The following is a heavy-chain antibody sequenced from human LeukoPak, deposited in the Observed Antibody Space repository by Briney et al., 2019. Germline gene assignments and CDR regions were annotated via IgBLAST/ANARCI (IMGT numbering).Heavy chain of an antibody. CDR2: IYSGGST. V-gene: IGHV3-53*01. CDR1: GFTVSSNY. CDR3: ASQVRYYDSSGYYSWASIRRPDAFDI. Sequence: GGSLRLSCAAAGFTVSSNYMSWVRQAPGKGLEWVSVIYSGGSTYYADSVKGRFTISRDNSKNTLYLQMNSLRAEDTAVYYCASQVRYYDSSGYYSWASIRRPDAFDIWGQGTMVTVSS. D-gene: IGHD3-22*01. J-gene: IGHJ3*02.